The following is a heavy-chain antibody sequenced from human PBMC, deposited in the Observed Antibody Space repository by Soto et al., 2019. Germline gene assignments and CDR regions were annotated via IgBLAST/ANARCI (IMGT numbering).Heavy chain of an antibody. CDR2: ISYDGSNK. V-gene: IGHV3-30-3*01. CDR1: GFTFSSYA. Sequence: QVQLVESGGGVVQPGRSLRLSCAASGFTFSSYAMHWVRQAPGKGLEWVAVISYDGSNKYYADSVKGRFTISRDNSKSTLYLHMNSLRAEDTAVYYCARDPLHYYGSGSYMDVWGQGTTVTVSS. J-gene: IGHJ6*02. D-gene: IGHD3-10*01. CDR3: ARDPLHYYGSGSYMDV.